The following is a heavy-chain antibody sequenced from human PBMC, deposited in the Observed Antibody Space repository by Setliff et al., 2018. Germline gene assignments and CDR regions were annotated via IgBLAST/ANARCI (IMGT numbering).Heavy chain of an antibody. CDR1: GGSISSSSYY. J-gene: IGHJ4*02. CDR3: ARRATYYNFWSGYYDY. V-gene: IGHV4-39*07. CDR2: IYYSGST. Sequence: PSETLSLTCSVSGGSISSSSYYWGWIRQPPGKGLEWIGSIYYSGSTYYNPSLKSRVTISVDTSKNQFSLKLSSVTAADTAVYYCARRATYYNFWSGYYDYWGQGTLVTVSS. D-gene: IGHD3-3*01.